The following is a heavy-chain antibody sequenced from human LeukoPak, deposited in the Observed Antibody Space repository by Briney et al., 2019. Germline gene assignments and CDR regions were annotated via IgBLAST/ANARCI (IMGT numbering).Heavy chain of an antibody. CDR2: ISAYNGNT. V-gene: IGHV1-18*01. CDR1: GYTFTSYG. J-gene: IGHJ4*02. D-gene: IGHD3-22*01. CDR3: ARVGSYYYDSSGYYPDY. Sequence: ASVKVSCKASGYTFTSYGISWVRQAPGRGLDWMGWISAYNGNTNYAQKLQGRVTMTTDTSTSTAYMELRSLRSDDTAVYYCARVGSYYYDSSGYYPDYWGQGTLVTVSS.